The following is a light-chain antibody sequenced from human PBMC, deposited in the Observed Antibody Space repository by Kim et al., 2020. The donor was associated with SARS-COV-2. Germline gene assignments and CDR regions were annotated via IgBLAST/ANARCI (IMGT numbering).Light chain of an antibody. CDR3: NSRDSSGNPS. Sequence: SSELTQDPAVSVALGQTVRITCQGDSLRSYYASWYQQKPGQAPVLVIYGKNNRPSGIPDRFSGSSPGNTASLTITGAQAEDEADYYCNSRDSSGNPSFGGGTQLTVL. CDR1: SLRSYY. V-gene: IGLV3-19*01. CDR2: GKN. J-gene: IGLJ2*01.